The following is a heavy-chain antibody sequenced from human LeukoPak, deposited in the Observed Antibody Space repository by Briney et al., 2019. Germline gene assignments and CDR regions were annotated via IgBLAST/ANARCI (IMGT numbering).Heavy chain of an antibody. CDR1: GFTFSSYA. D-gene: IGHD3-10*01. Sequence: PGGSLRLSCVASGFTFSSYAMGWVRQAPGKGLEWVSATIASGGNTYYADSVKGRFTISRDNSKNTLYLQMNSLRAEDTAVYYCAKDATFSSGSYFYWGQGTLVTVSS. CDR3: AKDATFSSGSYFY. CDR2: TIASGGNT. V-gene: IGHV3-23*01. J-gene: IGHJ4*02.